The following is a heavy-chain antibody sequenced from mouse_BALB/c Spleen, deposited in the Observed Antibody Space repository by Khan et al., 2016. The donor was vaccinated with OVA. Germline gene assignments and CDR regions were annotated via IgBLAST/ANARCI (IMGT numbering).Heavy chain of an antibody. CDR3: ARGGAAYYRNDGGAMEY. CDR1: GYTFTTAG. D-gene: IGHD2-14*01. CDR2: INTHSGVP. V-gene: IGHV9-4*02. J-gene: IGHJ4*01. Sequence: QIQLVQSGPELKKPGETVRISCKASGYTFTTAGIQWVQKMPGKGLKWIGWINTHSGVPKYAEDFKGRFAFSLEISFSIAYLQITNLKNEDTCTYFCARGGAAYYRNDGGAMEYWGQGTSVTVSS.